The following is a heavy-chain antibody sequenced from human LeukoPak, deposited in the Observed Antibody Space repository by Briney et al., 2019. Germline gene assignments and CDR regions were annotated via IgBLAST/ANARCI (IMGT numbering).Heavy chain of an antibody. J-gene: IGHJ2*01. CDR2: ISYDGSNK. V-gene: IGHV3-30-3*01. D-gene: IGHD3-22*01. Sequence: GGSLRLSCAASGFTVSSNYMSWVCQAPGKGLEWVAVISYDGSNKYYADSVKGRFTISRDNSKNTLYLQMNSLRAEDTAVYYCAGDPLRRGYYDSSGYYFDLWGRGTLVTVSS. CDR3: AGDPLRRGYYDSSGYYFDL. CDR1: GFTVSSNY.